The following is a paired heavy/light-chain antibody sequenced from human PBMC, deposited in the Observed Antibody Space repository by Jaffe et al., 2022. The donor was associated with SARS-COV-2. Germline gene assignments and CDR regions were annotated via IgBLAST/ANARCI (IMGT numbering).Heavy chain of an antibody. V-gene: IGHV4-59*01. CDR1: GGSISSYY. Sequence: QVQLQESGPGLVKPSETLSLTCTVSGGSISSYYWSWIRQPPGKGLEWIGYIYYSGSTNYNPSLKSRVTISVDTSKNQFSLKLSSVTAADTAVYYCARDPRKCSGGSCYSAGASHYWYFDLWGRGTLVTVSS. CDR3: ARDPRKCSGGSCYSAGASHYWYFDL. J-gene: IGHJ2*01. CDR2: IYYSGST. D-gene: IGHD2-15*01.
Light chain of an antibody. CDR1: SSNIGAGYD. Sequence: QSVLTQPPSVSGAPGQRVTISCTGSSSNIGAGYDVHWYQQLPGTAPKLLIYGNSNRPSGVPDRFSGSKSGTSASLAITGLQAEDEADYYCQSYDSSLSGGVFGTGTKVTVL. CDR3: QSYDSSLSGGV. CDR2: GNS. V-gene: IGLV1-40*01. J-gene: IGLJ1*01.